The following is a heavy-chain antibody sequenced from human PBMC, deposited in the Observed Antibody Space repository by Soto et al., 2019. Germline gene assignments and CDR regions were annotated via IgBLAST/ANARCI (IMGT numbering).Heavy chain of an antibody. Sequence: QVQLQQWGAGLLKPSETLSLTCAVYGGSFSGYYWSWIRQPPGKGLEWIGEINHSGSTNYNPSLKSRVTISVDTSKNQFSLKLSTVTATDTAVHYCARGRRVLLWFGEEYYYYMDLWGKGTTVTVSS. CDR3: ARGRRVLLWFGEEYYYYMDL. V-gene: IGHV4-34*01. CDR2: INHSGST. J-gene: IGHJ6*03. CDR1: GGSFSGYY. D-gene: IGHD3-10*01.